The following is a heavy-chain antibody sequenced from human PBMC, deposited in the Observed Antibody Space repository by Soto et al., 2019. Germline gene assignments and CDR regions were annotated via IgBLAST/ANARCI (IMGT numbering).Heavy chain of an antibody. J-gene: IGHJ4*02. Sequence: QVQLQESGPGLVKPSETLSLTCTVSGGAISTYYWSWIRQPPGKGLEWIGYIYYSGTASYNPSLKSRVTISLDTSKNQFSLRLSSVTAADTAVYYGARGGHCTDGVCSALDYWGQGTMVTVSS. V-gene: IGHV4-59*08. D-gene: IGHD2-8*01. CDR2: IYYSGTA. CDR1: GGAISTYY. CDR3: ARGGHCTDGVCSALDY.